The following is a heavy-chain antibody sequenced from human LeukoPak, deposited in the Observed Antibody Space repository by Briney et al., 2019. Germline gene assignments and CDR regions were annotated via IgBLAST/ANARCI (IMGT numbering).Heavy chain of an antibody. V-gene: IGHV3-23*01. CDR1: GFTLTNYA. CDR2: ITGTGGNA. J-gene: IGHJ4*02. CDR3: AKARREYSGPCDY. Sequence: GGSLRLSCVGTGFTLTNYAMSWVRQAPGKGLEWVSAITGTGGNAFHADSVKGRFTISRDNSKNTLYLQMNSLRAEDTAVYYCAKARREYSGPCDYWGQGTLVTVSS. D-gene: IGHD5-12*01.